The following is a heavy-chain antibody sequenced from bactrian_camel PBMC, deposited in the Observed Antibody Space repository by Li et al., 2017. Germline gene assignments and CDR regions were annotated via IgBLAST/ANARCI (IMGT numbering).Heavy chain of an antibody. CDR1: RFYYTSNC. CDR2: MDSDGSR. J-gene: IGHJ4*01. CDR3: AADLRACSRISKNRLSI. D-gene: IGHD3*01. V-gene: IGHV3S53*01. Sequence: HVQLVESGGGSVQAGGSLRLSCSASRFYYTSNCMGWFRQIPGESREAVAAMDSDGSRLVAKSVKGRFTISQDNANNTVNLMMNSLKPEDTAMYYCAADLRACSRISKNRLSIWGQGTQVTVS.